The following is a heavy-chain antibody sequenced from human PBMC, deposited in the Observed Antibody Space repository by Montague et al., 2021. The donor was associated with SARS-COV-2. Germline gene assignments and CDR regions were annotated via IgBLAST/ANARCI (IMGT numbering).Heavy chain of an antibody. CDR2: VSHTGST. V-gene: IGHV4-59*12. CDR1: GGSFSPYY. J-gene: IGHJ6*02. Sequence: SETLSLTCSVSGGSFSPYYWTWIRQTPGKGLEWIGNVSHTGSTXXXPSXXXRVSMFVDSSKSQFSLELSPVTAADTAINYCARFRIWNHLYGMDVWGQGTTVIVSS. CDR3: ARFRIWNHLYGMDV. D-gene: IGHD2-15*01.